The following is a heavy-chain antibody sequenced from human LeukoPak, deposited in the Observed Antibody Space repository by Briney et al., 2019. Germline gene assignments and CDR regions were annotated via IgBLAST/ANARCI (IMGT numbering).Heavy chain of an antibody. V-gene: IGHV4-34*01. CDR1: GGSFSGYY. CDR3: ARDRDYYGSGSYYKDYYYYYMDV. CDR2: INHSGST. D-gene: IGHD3-10*01. J-gene: IGHJ6*03. Sequence: PSETLSLTCAVYGGSFSGYYWSWIRQPPGKGLEWIGEINHSGSTNYNPSLKSRVTISVDTSKNQFSLKLSSVTAADTAVYYCARDRDYYGSGSYYKDYYYYYMDVWGKGTTVTVSS.